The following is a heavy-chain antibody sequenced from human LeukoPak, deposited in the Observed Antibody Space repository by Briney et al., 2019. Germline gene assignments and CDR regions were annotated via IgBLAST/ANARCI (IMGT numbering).Heavy chain of an antibody. CDR2: MYYSGST. CDR3: ARDPYYYDSSAFDI. D-gene: IGHD3-22*01. CDR1: GGSISSSSYY. V-gene: IGHV4-39*07. Sequence: SETLSLTCTVSGGSISSSSYYWGWIRQPPGKELVWIGSMYYSGSTYNTPTLKSRVSISVDTSKNHFSLKLSSVTAADTAAYYCARDPYYYDSSAFDIWGQGTMVTVSS. J-gene: IGHJ3*02.